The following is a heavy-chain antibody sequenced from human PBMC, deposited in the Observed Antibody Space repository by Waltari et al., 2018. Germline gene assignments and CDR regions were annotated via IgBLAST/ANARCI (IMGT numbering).Heavy chain of an antibody. Sequence: EVQLVESGGGLVQPGGSLRLSCAASGFTFSSYSMNWFRQAPGKGLEWVSYISSSSTIYYADSVKGRFTISRDNAKNSLYLQMNSLRAEDTAVYYCARDAYSSSCSDYWGQGTLVTVSS. CDR3: ARDAYSSSCSDY. D-gene: IGHD6-13*01. CDR1: GFTFSSYS. J-gene: IGHJ4*02. CDR2: ISSSSTI. V-gene: IGHV3-48*04.